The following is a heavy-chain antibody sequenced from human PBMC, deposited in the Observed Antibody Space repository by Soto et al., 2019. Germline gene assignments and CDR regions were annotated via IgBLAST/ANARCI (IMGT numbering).Heavy chain of an antibody. Sequence: GGSLRLSCAASGFTFSSYGMHWVRQAPGKGLEWVAVIWYDGSNKYYADSVKGRFTISRDNSKNTLYLQMNSLRAEDTAVYYCAREGDGYSSSSLDYWGQGTLVTVSS. D-gene: IGHD6-6*01. CDR2: IWYDGSNK. CDR1: GFTFSSYG. J-gene: IGHJ4*02. CDR3: AREGDGYSSSSLDY. V-gene: IGHV3-33*01.